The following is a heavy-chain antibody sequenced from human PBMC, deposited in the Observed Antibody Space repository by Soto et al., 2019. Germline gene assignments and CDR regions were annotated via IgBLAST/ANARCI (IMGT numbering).Heavy chain of an antibody. CDR1: GYTFTSYY. CDR2: INPSGGST. J-gene: IGHJ4*02. CDR3: ARDRTGTPIFDY. Sequence: GASVKVSCKSSGYTFTSYYMHWVRQAPGQGLEWMGIINPSGGSTSYARKFQGRVTMTRDTSTSTVYMELSSLRSEDTAVYYCARDRTGTPIFDYWGQGTLVTVSS. D-gene: IGHD1-1*01. V-gene: IGHV1-46*01.